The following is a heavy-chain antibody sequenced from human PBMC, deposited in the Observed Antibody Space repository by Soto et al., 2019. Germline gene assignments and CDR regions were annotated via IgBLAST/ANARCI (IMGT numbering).Heavy chain of an antibody. CDR1: GGSISRSTYY. Sequence: PSETLSLTCTVSGGSISRSTYYWGWMRQPPGKGLEWIASFFIGGNTYYNPSLKSRVTISVDTSKNQFSLKLSSVTAADTAVYYCAKTYYDILTGYLFDPWGQGTLVTVSS. V-gene: IGHV4-39*07. J-gene: IGHJ5*02. CDR3: AKTYYDILTGYLFDP. D-gene: IGHD3-9*01. CDR2: FFIGGNT.